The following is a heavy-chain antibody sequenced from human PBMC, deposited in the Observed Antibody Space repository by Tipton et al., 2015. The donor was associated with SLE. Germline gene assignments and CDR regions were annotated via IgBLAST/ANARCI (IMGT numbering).Heavy chain of an antibody. D-gene: IGHD2-21*01. CDR3: ARDQVGMGDFDS. J-gene: IGHJ4*02. CDR2: INHSGST. CDR1: DDSISSSIYH. Sequence: TLSLTCSVSDDSISSSIYHWSWIRQHPGKGLEWIGEINHSGSTNYNPSLKSRVTISVHESNNHFSLRLTSVTAADTAVYYCARDQVGMGDFDSWGPGTLVTVSS. V-gene: IGHV4-39*07.